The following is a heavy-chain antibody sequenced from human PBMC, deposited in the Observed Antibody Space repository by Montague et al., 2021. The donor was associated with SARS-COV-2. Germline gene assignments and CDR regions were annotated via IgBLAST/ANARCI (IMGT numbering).Heavy chain of an antibody. J-gene: IGHJ6*02. CDR1: GGSISSSSYY. Sequence: SETLSLTCTVSGGSISSSSYYWGWIRQPPGKGLEWIGSIYYSGSTYCNPSLKSRVTISVDTSKNQFSLKLSSVTAADTAVYYCARHYGVVVPAAIYYYYGMDVWGQGTTVTVSS. CDR2: IYYSGST. CDR3: ARHYGVVVPAAIYYYYGMDV. V-gene: IGHV4-39*01. D-gene: IGHD2-2*02.